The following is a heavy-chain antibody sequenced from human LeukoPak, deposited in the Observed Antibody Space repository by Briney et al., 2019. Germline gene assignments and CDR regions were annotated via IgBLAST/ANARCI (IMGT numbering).Heavy chain of an antibody. D-gene: IGHD3-3*01. CDR3: ARVSTIYYYMDV. Sequence: ASVKVSCKASGYTFISYGISWVRQAPGQGLEWMGWISAYNGDTNYAQKLQGRVTMTTDTSTRTAYMELRGLRSDDTAIYYCARVSTIYYYMDVWGKGTTVTVSS. V-gene: IGHV1-18*01. J-gene: IGHJ6*03. CDR1: GYTFISYG. CDR2: ISAYNGDT.